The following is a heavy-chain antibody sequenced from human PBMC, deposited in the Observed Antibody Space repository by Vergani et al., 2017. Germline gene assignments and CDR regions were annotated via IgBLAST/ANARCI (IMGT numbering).Heavy chain of an antibody. CDR1: GFTFSSYG. CDR2: IWYDGSNK. CDR3: ARDMGGGYNFDY. V-gene: IGHV3-33*01. Sequence: QVQLVESGGGVVQPGRSLRLYCAASGFTFSSYGMHWVRQAPGKGLEWVAVIWYDGSNKYYADPVKGRFTISRDNSKNTLYLQMNSLRAEDTAVYYCARDMGGGYNFDYWGQGTLVTVSS. J-gene: IGHJ4*02. D-gene: IGHD5-24*01.